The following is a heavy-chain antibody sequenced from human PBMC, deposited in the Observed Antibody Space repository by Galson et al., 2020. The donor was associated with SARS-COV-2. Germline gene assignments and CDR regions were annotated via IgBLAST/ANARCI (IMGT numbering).Heavy chain of an antibody. V-gene: IGHV3-9*01. CDR2: ISFNSESI. Sequence: SLKISCAASGFTLDDNAMHWVRQAPGKGLEWVSGISFNSESIAYAESVKGRFTISRDNAKNSLYLLMNSLRAEDTAFYYCARGNYDVLSGYVDYWGQGTLVTVSS. D-gene: IGHD3-3*01. J-gene: IGHJ4*02. CDR3: ARGNYDVLSGYVDY. CDR1: GFTLDDNA.